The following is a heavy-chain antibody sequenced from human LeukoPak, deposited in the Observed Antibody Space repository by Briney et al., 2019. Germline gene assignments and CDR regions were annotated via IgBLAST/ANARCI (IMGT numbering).Heavy chain of an antibody. J-gene: IGHJ4*02. CDR2: IYYSGRP. CDR1: GGSISSSSYY. D-gene: IGHD3-22*01. V-gene: IGHV4-39*01. Sequence: PSETLSLTCTVSGGSISSSSYYWGWIRQPPGKGLEWIGRIYYSGRPYYNPSLKSRVSISVDTSKNQFSLKLSSVTAADTAVYYCASLYDSSGQLPYYFDYWGQGTLVTVSS. CDR3: ASLYDSSGQLPYYFDY.